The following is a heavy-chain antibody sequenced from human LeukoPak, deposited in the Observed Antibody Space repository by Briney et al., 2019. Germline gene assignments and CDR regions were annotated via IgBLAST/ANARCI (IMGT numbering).Heavy chain of an antibody. CDR2: IKQDGSEK. D-gene: IGHD6-19*01. J-gene: IGHJ6*03. V-gene: IGHV3-7*01. CDR3: AGTSDSSGWFYYYYMDV. CDR1: GFTFGNAW. Sequence: GGSLRLSCAASGFTFGNAWMSWVRQAPGKGLEWVANIKQDGSEKYYVDSVKGRFTISRDNAKNSLYLQMNSLRAEDTAVYYCAGTSDSSGWFYYYYMDVWGKGTTVTISS.